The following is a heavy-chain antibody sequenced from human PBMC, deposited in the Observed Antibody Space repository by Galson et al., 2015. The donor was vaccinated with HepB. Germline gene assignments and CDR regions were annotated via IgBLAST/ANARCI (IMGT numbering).Heavy chain of an antibody. D-gene: IGHD5-18*01. CDR3: AKGNSYGYLGAFDI. J-gene: IGHJ3*02. V-gene: IGHV3-30-3*01. CDR1: GFTFSSYA. CDR2: ISYDGSNK. Sequence: SLRLSCAASGFTFSSYAMHWVRQAPGKGLEWVAVISYDGSNKYYADSVKGRFTISRDNSENTLYLQMNSLRAEDTAVYYCAKGNSYGYLGAFDIWGQGTMVTVSS.